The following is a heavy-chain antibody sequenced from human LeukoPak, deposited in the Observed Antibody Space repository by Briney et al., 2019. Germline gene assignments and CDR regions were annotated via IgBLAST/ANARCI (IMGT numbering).Heavy chain of an antibody. CDR2: ISVDGEIT. D-gene: IGHD6-19*01. CDR3: AQGYSSGWYPN. J-gene: IGHJ4*02. V-gene: IGHV3-23*01. Sequence: GGSLRLSCAVSGFSVSSFVMSWVRQAPGKGLEWISAISVDGEITWYADSVKGRFIISRDSSKNTLYLRLSSLRAEDTAIYYCAQGYSSGWYPNWGQGSLVSVSS. CDR1: GFSVSSFV.